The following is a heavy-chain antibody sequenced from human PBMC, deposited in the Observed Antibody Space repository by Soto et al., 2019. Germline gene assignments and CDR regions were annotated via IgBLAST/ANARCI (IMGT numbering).Heavy chain of an antibody. J-gene: IGHJ4*02. CDR3: AKDHCTGSRCYSDY. CDR2: ISWNSGSI. Sequence: EVQLVESGGGLVQPGRSLRLSCAASGFTFDDYAMHWVRQAPGQGLEWVSGISWNSGSIGYADSVKGRFTISRDNAKNALHLQMNSLRAEDTALYYCAKDHCTGSRCYSDYWGQGTLVTVSS. V-gene: IGHV3-9*01. CDR1: GFTFDDYA. D-gene: IGHD2-8*02.